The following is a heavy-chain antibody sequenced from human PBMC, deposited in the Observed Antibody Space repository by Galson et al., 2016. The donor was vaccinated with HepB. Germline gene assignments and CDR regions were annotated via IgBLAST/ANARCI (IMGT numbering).Heavy chain of an antibody. CDR3: ARAHQYSGDVG. CDR1: GFSLTTTGLR. Sequence: PALVKPTQTLTLTCTLSGFSLTTTGLRVSWIRQSPGKALEWIARIDWDDDKYYPTSLKTRLTIAKDTTKNQVVLTMTNMDPVDTATYYCARAHQYSGDVGWGQGTQVTVSS. D-gene: IGHD5-12*01. CDR2: IDWDDDK. J-gene: IGHJ4*02. V-gene: IGHV2-70*10.